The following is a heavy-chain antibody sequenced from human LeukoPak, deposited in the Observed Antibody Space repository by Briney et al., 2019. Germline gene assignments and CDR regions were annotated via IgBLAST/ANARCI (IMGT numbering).Heavy chain of an antibody. CDR1: GYMFTSYG. Sequence: ASVKVSCKASGYMFTSYGISWVRQAPGQGLEWMGWISAYNGNTNYAQNLQGRVTTTTDTSTSTGYMELRSLRSDDTAVYYCARDSDNWNEFNAFDIWGQGTMVTVSS. CDR2: ISAYNGNT. J-gene: IGHJ3*02. CDR3: ARDSDNWNEFNAFDI. D-gene: IGHD1-1*01. V-gene: IGHV1-18*01.